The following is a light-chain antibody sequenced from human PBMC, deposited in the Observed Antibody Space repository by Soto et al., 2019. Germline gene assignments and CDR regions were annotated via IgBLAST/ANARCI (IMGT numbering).Light chain of an antibody. Sequence: QSAVTQPPSVSGAPGQRVTISCTGSSSNIGAGYDVHWYQQFPGTAPKLLIYGNNNRPSGVTDRFSGSKSGTSASLDITGLQAEDEADYYCQSFDTRLNSVVFGGGTKLPVL. CDR1: SSNIGAGYD. CDR3: QSFDTRLNSVV. J-gene: IGLJ2*01. V-gene: IGLV1-40*01. CDR2: GNN.